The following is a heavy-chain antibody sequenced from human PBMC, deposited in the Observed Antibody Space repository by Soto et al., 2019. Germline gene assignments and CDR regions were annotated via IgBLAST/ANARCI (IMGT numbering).Heavy chain of an antibody. Sequence: ASETLSLTCAVSGGSISSSNWWSWVRQPPGKGLEWIGEIYHSGSTNYNPSLKSRVTISVDTSKNQFSLKLSSVTAADTARYYCARASDTLTGYYARYWGLGSLVTVSS. D-gene: IGHD3-9*01. CDR3: ARASDTLTGYYARY. V-gene: IGHV4-4*02. CDR2: IYHSGST. CDR1: GGSISSSNW. J-gene: IGHJ4*02.